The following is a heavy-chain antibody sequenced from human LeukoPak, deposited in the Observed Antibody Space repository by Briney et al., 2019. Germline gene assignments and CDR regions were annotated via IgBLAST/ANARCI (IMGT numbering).Heavy chain of an antibody. D-gene: IGHD4-17*01. CDR3: ARTGYFYTTGNFDL. J-gene: IGHJ4*02. CDR2: INHSGST. Sequence: PSETLSLTCTVSGGSISSYYWSWIRQPPGKGLEWIGEINHSGSTNYNPSLKSRVTISVDMSNNQFSLKLSSVTAADTAVYYCARTGYFYTTGNFDLWGQGTLVAVSS. CDR1: GGSISSYY. V-gene: IGHV4-34*01.